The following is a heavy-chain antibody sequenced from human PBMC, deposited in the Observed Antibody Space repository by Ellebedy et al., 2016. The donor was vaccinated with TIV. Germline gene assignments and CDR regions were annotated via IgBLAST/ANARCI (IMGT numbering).Heavy chain of an antibody. V-gene: IGHV1-18*01. CDR2: ISAYNGNT. D-gene: IGHD6-19*01. CDR1: GYTFTSYG. J-gene: IGHJ4*02. Sequence: ASVKVSCKASGYTFTSYGISWVRQTPGQGLEWMGWISAYNGNTNYAQKPQGRVTMTTDTSTSTAYMELRSLRSEDTAVYYCARGLYSSGWYGLDYWGQGTLVTVSS. CDR3: ARGLYSSGWYGLDY.